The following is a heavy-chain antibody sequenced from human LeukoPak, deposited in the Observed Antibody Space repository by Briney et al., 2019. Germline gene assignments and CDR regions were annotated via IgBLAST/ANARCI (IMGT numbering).Heavy chain of an antibody. CDR2: ISGGGNNT. CDR1: GFSFTTYA. D-gene: IGHD2-2*02. V-gene: IGHV3-23*01. CDR3: AEAYCRGISCYSEY. Sequence: GGSLRLSCAASGFSFTTYAMNWVRQAPGKRLEWVSSISGGGNNTYYADSVKGRFTISRDNSKNTLYLQMNSLRAEDTAVYYRAEAYCRGISCYSEYWGQGTLVTVSS. J-gene: IGHJ4*02.